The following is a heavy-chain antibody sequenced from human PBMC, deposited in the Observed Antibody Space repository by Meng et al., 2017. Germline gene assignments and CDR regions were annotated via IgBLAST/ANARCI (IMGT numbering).Heavy chain of an antibody. J-gene: IGHJ4*02. V-gene: IGHV3-30*01. Sequence: HVQWVWSGGGGVQPARSLRLSCAASGFTFSSYAMHWVRQAPGKGLEWVAVISYDGSNKYYADSVKGRFTISRDNSKNTLYLQMNSLRAEDTAVYYCARGRAALQWLADWGQGTLVTVSS. CDR2: ISYDGSNK. CDR3: ARGRAALQWLAD. D-gene: IGHD6-19*01. CDR1: GFTFSSYA.